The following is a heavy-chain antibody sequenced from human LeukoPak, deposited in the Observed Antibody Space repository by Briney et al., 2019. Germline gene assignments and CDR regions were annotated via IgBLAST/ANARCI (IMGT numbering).Heavy chain of an antibody. J-gene: IGHJ4*02. D-gene: IGHD3-22*01. CDR1: GFTFSSYS. CDR3: ARDAGHYYDSSGYYDY. Sequence: PGGSLRLSCAASGFTFSSYSMNWVRQAPGKGLEWVSYISSSSSTIYYADSVKGRFTISRDNAKNSLYLQMNSLRAEDTAVYYCARDAGHYYDSSGYYDYWGQGTLVTVSS. V-gene: IGHV3-48*04. CDR2: ISSSSSTI.